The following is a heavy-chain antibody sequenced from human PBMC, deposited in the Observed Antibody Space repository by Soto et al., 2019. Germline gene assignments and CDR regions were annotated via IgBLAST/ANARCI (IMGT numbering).Heavy chain of an antibody. J-gene: IGHJ6*02. CDR2: IIPIFGTA. Sequence: SVKVSCKASGGTFSSYAISWVRQAPGQGLEWMGGIIPIFGTANYAQKFQGRVTITADKSTSTAYMELSSLRSEDTAVYYCARGYYYDSSGYYPHYYYGMDVWGQGTTVTVSS. CDR1: GGTFSSYA. D-gene: IGHD3-22*01. V-gene: IGHV1-69*06. CDR3: ARGYYYDSSGYYPHYYYGMDV.